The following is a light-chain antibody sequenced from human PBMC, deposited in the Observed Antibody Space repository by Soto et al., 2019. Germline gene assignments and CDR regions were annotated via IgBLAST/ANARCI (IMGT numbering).Light chain of an antibody. J-gene: IGKJ4*01. V-gene: IGKV3-20*01. CDR1: QSVASTH. CDR3: QQYGSSPGHT. Sequence: EIVLTQSPGTLSLSPGERATLSCRASQSVASTHLAWYQQKPGQAPRLLIYGASSRATGIPDRFSGSGSGTDFTLTISRLEPEDFAVYYCQQYGSSPGHTFGGGTKVEIK. CDR2: GAS.